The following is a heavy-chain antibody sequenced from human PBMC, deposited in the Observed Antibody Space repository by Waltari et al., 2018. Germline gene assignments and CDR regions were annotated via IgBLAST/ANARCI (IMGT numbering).Heavy chain of an antibody. V-gene: IGHV3-30-3*01. CDR2: ISYDGSNK. J-gene: IGHJ3*02. Sequence: QVQLVESGGGVVQPGRSLRLSCAASGFTFSSYAMHWVRQAPGKGLEWVAVISYDGSNKYYADSVKGRFTISRDNSKNTLYRQMNSLRAEDTAVYYCAREEDDAFDIWGQGTMVTVSS. CDR3: AREEDDAFDI. CDR1: GFTFSSYA.